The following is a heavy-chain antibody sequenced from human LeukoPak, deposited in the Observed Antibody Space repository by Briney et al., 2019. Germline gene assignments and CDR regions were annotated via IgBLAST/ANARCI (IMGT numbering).Heavy chain of an antibody. CDR3: ARSMVRGVIGAFDI. CDR1: GYIFTNYG. CDR2: IIPIFGTA. Sequence: ASVKVSCKASGYIFTNYGINWVRQAPGQGLEWMGGIIPIFGTANYAQKFQGRVTITADKSTSTAYMELSSLRSEDTAVYYCARSMVRGVIGAFDIWGQGTMVTVSS. J-gene: IGHJ3*02. V-gene: IGHV1-69*06. D-gene: IGHD3-10*01.